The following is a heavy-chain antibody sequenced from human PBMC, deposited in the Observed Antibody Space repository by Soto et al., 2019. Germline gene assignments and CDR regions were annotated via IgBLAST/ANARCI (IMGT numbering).Heavy chain of an antibody. CDR3: TRHDSNYDFWSGSPPRYGMDV. CDR2: IRSKANSYAT. D-gene: IGHD3-3*01. J-gene: IGHJ6*02. Sequence: EVQLVESGGGLVQPGGSLKLSCAASGFTFSGSAMHWVRQASGKGLEWVGRIRSKANSYATAYAASVKGRFTISRDDSKNTAYLQMNSLKTEDTAVYYCTRHDSNYDFWSGSPPRYGMDVWGHGTTVTVSS. CDR1: GFTFSGSA. V-gene: IGHV3-73*01.